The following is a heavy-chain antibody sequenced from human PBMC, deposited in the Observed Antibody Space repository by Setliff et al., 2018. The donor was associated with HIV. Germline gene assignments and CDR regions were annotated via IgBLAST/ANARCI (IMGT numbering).Heavy chain of an antibody. CDR2: INPSSAGT. CDR3: ARGINWFAPFDY. D-gene: IGHD1-1*01. J-gene: IGHJ4*01. CDR1: GYTFTGYY. Sequence: ASVKVSCKASGYTFTGYYIHWVRQAPGQGLEWMGWINPSSAGTKYAQKFQDRVTMIRDTSITTDYMALSRLTSDDTAVYFCARGINWFAPFDYWGQGTLVTVSS. V-gene: IGHV1-2*02.